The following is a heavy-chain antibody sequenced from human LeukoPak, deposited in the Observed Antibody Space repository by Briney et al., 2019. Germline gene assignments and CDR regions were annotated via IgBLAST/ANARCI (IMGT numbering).Heavy chain of an antibody. J-gene: IGHJ4*02. D-gene: IGHD2-2*01. Sequence: ASVKVSCKASGYTFTSYDINWVRQAPGQGLEWMGWISAYNGNTNYAQKLQGRVTMTTDTSTSTAYMELSSLRSEDTAVYYCARDGVVPATLDYWGQGTLVTVSS. CDR1: GYTFTSYD. CDR2: ISAYNGNT. CDR3: ARDGVVPATLDY. V-gene: IGHV1-18*01.